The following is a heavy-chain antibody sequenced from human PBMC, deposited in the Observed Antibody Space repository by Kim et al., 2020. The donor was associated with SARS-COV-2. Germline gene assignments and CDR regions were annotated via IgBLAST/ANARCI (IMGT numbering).Heavy chain of an antibody. D-gene: IGHD6-25*01. J-gene: IGHJ4*02. CDR1: GFTLKNYC. Sequence: ASVKVSCKASGFTLKNYCMHWVRQAPGQGLEWMGTINPSGAFTLFTQKYQGRVIITKDTSTSTVYMEVSSLRSEDTAVYFCAREAALIAAPQKNFDYWGQGTLVTVSS. V-gene: IGHV1-46*02. CDR3: AREAALIAAPQKNFDY. CDR2: INPSGAFT.